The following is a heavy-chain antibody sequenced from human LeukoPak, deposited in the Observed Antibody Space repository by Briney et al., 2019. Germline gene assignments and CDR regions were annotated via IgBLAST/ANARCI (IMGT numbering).Heavy chain of an antibody. CDR1: GFTFSSYT. CDR3: ARDYPRRNYDILTGYPPDI. J-gene: IGHJ3*02. CDR2: ISSSSYI. Sequence: GGSLRLSCAASGFTFSSYTMNWVRQAPGKGLEWVSSISSSSYIYYADSVKGRFTISRDNAKKSLFLQMNSLRAEDTAVYYCARDYPRRNYDILTGYPPDIWGQGTMVTVSS. D-gene: IGHD3-9*01. V-gene: IGHV3-21*01.